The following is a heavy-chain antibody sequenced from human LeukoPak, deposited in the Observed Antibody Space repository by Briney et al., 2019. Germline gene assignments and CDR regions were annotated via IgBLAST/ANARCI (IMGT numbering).Heavy chain of an antibody. D-gene: IGHD3-22*01. V-gene: IGHV5-51*01. CDR1: GYSFTSYW. CDR2: IYPGDSDT. Sequence: GESLKISCKGSGYSFTSYWIGWVRQMPGKGLEWMGIIYPGDSDTRYSPSFQGQVTISADKSISTAYLQWSSLKASDTAMYYCARQGTYYYDGSGYLNFDYWGQGTLVTVSS. J-gene: IGHJ4*02. CDR3: ARQGTYYYDGSGYLNFDY.